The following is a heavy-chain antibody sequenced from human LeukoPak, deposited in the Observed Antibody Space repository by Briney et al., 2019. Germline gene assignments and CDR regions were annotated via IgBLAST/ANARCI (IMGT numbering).Heavy chain of an antibody. J-gene: IGHJ4*02. Sequence: GASVKVSCKASGYTFTSYGISWVRQAPGQGLEWMGWISAYNGNTNYAQKLQGRVTMTTDTSTSIAYMELRSLRSDDTAVYYCARHTTYYYDSSGYYKGYYFDYWGQGTLVTVSS. D-gene: IGHD3-22*01. CDR3: ARHTTYYYDSSGYYKGYYFDY. CDR2: ISAYNGNT. CDR1: GYTFTSYG. V-gene: IGHV1-18*01.